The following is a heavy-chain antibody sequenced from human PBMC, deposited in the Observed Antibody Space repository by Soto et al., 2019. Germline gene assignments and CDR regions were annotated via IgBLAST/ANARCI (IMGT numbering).Heavy chain of an antibody. J-gene: IGHJ4*02. V-gene: IGHV3-23*01. CDR2: ISGSGGST. D-gene: IGHD3-9*01. CDR1: GFTFSIYA. CDR3: AKDRTNVLRYFGKLDY. Sequence: GGSLRLSCAASGFTFSIYAMSWFRQAPGKGLEWVSAISGSGGSTYYADSVKGRFTISRDNSKNTLYLQMNSLRAEDTAVYYCAKDRTNVLRYFGKLDYWGQGTLVTVSS.